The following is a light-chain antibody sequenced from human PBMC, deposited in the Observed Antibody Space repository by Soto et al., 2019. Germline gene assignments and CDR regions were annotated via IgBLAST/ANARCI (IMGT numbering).Light chain of an antibody. CDR3: QSYDSSLSGPV. Sequence: QSVLTQPPSVSGAPGQRVTITCTGSSSNIGADYDVHWYQQLPGTAPKLLIYAVTNRPSGVPDRFSGSKSGTSASLAITGLQAEDEADYYCQSYDSSLSGPVFGGGTKLTVL. CDR2: AVT. CDR1: SSNIGADYD. J-gene: IGLJ2*01. V-gene: IGLV1-40*01.